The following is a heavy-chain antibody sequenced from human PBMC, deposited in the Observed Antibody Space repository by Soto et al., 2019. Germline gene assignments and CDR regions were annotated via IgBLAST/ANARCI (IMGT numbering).Heavy chain of an antibody. Sequence: PGGSLRLSCAASGFTFSSYSMNWVRQAPGKGLEWVSSISSSSSYIYYADSVKGRFTISRDNAKNSLYLQMNSLRAEDTAVYYCAREVDTAMVLYYYYGMDVWGQGTTVTVSS. CDR3: AREVDTAMVLYYYYGMDV. CDR1: GFTFSSYS. CDR2: ISSSSSYI. D-gene: IGHD5-18*01. J-gene: IGHJ6*02. V-gene: IGHV3-21*01.